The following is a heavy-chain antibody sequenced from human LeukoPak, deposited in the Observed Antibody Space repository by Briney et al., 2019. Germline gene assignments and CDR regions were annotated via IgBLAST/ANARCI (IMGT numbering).Heavy chain of an antibody. CDR1: GASISGSSYY. J-gene: IGHJ4*02. V-gene: IGHV4-39*07. Sequence: SETLSLTCSVSGASISGSSYYWGWIRQPPGRGLEWLASIHYVGSTDYNPSLKSRVTISVDTSENQFSLRLRFVTAADTAVYYCVWFGESSSSSYYFDYWGQGTLVTVSS. D-gene: IGHD3-10*01. CDR2: IHYVGST. CDR3: VWFGESSSSSYYFDY.